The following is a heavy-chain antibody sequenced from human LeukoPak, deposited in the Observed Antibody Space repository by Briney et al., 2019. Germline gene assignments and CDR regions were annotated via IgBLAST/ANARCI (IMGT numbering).Heavy chain of an antibody. CDR3: ARLSAVAIPNWYFDL. V-gene: IGHV4-59*08. CDR2: FYYSGST. D-gene: IGHD2-21*01. J-gene: IGHJ2*01. CDR1: GGSISSYY. Sequence: SETLSLTCTVSGGSISSYYWSWLRQPPGKGLDWIGYFYYSGSTNYNPSLKSRVTISVDTSKNQFSLKLSSVTAADTAVYYCARLSAVAIPNWYFDLWGRGTLVTVSS.